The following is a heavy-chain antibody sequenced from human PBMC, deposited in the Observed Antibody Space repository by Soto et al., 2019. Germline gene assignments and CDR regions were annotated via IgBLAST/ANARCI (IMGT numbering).Heavy chain of an antibody. CDR1: GFTFSSYS. Sequence: PGGSLRLSCAASGFTFSSYSMNWVRQAPGKGLEWVSSISSGGSYIYYADSVKGRFTISRDNAKNSLFLQMNSLRAEDTAVYHCAREYCSSTSCYVEYFQHWGQGTLVTVSS. CDR2: ISSGGSYI. J-gene: IGHJ1*01. CDR3: AREYCSSTSCYVEYFQH. D-gene: IGHD2-2*01. V-gene: IGHV3-21*01.